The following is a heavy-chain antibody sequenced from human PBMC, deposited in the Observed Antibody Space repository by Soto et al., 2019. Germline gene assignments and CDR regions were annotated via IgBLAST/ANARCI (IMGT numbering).Heavy chain of an antibody. J-gene: IGHJ4*02. CDR1: GFTFSNYG. CDR2: ISDDGVSK. CDR3: ARAYYFGSGTSYTLYY. Sequence: PGGSLRLSCAASGFTFSNYGRHWVRQAPGKGLEWVAVISDDGVSKYYADSVQGRFTISRDNSESAVFLQMNSLRPDDTALYFCARAYYFGSGTSYTLYYWGQGTQVTVS. V-gene: IGHV3-30*03. D-gene: IGHD3-10*01.